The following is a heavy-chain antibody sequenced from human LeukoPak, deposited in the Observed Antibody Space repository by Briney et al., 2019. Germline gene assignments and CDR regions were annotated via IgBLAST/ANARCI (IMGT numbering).Heavy chain of an antibody. CDR1: GGSISSYY. V-gene: IGHV4-59*01. CDR3: ARDNGGGDY. CDR2: IYYSGST. Sequence: SETLSLTCTVSGGSISSYYWSWIRQPPGKGLEWIGYIYYSGSTNYNPSLKSRVTISVDTSKNQFSLKLSSVTAADTAVYYCARDNGGGDYWGQGTLVTVSS. D-gene: IGHD3-16*01. J-gene: IGHJ4*02.